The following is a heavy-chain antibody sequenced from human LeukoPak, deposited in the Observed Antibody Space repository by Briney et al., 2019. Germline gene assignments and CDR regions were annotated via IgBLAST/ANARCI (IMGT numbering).Heavy chain of an antibody. CDR1: GFTFSSYG. J-gene: IGHJ4*02. Sequence: GGSLRLSCAASGFTFSSYGMHWVRQAPGKGLEWVAFIRYDGSNKYYADSVKGRFTISRDNSKNTLYLQMNSLRAEDTAVYYCAKERSGYYTMTYYFDYWGQGTLVTVSS. CDR3: AKERSGYYTMTYYFDY. D-gene: IGHD3-3*01. V-gene: IGHV3-30*02. CDR2: IRYDGSNK.